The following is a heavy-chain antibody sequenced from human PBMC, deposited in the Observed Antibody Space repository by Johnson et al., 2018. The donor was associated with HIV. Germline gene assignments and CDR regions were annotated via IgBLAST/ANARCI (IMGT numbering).Heavy chain of an antibody. D-gene: IGHD3-3*01. J-gene: IGHJ3*01. CDR2: IHSGDKT. CDR3: TVWRWGWSGQEPFDV. V-gene: IGHV3-66*01. Sequence: VQLVESGGGVARPGGSLRLSCAASGFTVRSNHISWVRQTPGKGLEWVSVIHSGDKTYYADSVKGRFTISRDNSKNTLYLQMNSLRDEDTSVYYCTVWRWGWSGQEPFDVWGPGTMVTVSS. CDR1: GFTVRSNH.